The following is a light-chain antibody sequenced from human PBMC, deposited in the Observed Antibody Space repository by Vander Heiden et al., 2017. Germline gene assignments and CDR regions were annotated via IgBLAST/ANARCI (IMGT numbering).Light chain of an antibody. V-gene: IGLV1-51*01. CDR1: RSNTGKTY. CDR2: DNN. Sequence: QSVLTQPRSVTAAPGQKVTISCHGSRSNTGKTYVSWSQQFQGTTSKLPISDNNKRPSGTPDRFSGSKSGTSATLGITGLQTGDEADYYCSTWDTSLCAVVFGGGTKVNVL. J-gene: IGLJ3*02. CDR3: STWDTSLCAVV.